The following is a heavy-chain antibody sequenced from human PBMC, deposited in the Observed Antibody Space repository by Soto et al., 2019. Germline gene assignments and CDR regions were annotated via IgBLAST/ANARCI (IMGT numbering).Heavy chain of an antibody. CDR3: AEDLSSVVNWFDP. J-gene: IGHJ5*02. V-gene: IGHV3-9*01. CDR2: ISWNSGSI. D-gene: IGHD3-10*01. Sequence: PGGSLRLSCAASGFTFDDYAMHWVRQAPGKGLEWVSGISWNSGSIGYADSVKGRFTISRDNAKNSLYLQMNSLRAEDTALYYCAEDLSSVVNWFDPWGQGTLVTAPQ. CDR1: GFTFDDYA.